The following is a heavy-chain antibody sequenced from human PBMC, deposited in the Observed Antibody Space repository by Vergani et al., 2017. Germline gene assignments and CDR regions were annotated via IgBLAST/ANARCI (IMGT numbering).Heavy chain of an antibody. CDR1: GYSISSGYY. CDR3: ARTRLGWPSYDY. V-gene: IGHV4-38-2*01. D-gene: IGHD2-21*01. Sequence: QVQLQQWGAGVVKPSETLSLTCAVSGYSISSGYYWGWIRQPPGKGLEWIGSIYHSGSTYYNPSLKSRVTISVDTSKNQFSLKLSSVTAADTAVYYCARTRLGWPSYDYWGQGTLVTVSS. J-gene: IGHJ4*02. CDR2: IYHSGST.